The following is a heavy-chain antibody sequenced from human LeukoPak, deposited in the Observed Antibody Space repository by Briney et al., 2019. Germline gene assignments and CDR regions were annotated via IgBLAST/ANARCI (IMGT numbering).Heavy chain of an antibody. CDR1: GFTFSDTW. J-gene: IGHJ4*02. Sequence: GGSLRLSCAASGFTFSDTWMHWVRQAPGEGLVWVSRIRSDGSDTRYAESVKGRFTISRDNAKNTLYLQMNSLRAEDTAVYYCARDWFHAVDYWGQGTLVTVSS. D-gene: IGHD2/OR15-2a*01. V-gene: IGHV3-74*01. CDR3: ARDWFHAVDY. CDR2: IRSDGSDT.